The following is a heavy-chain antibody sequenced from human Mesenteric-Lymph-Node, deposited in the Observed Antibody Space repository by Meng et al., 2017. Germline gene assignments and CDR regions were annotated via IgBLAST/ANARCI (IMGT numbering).Heavy chain of an antibody. V-gene: IGHV3-49*04. CDR3: TRNHYYDSSGYYDTDFDY. D-gene: IGHD3-22*01. CDR1: GFTFGDYA. CDR2: IRSKAYGGTT. Sequence: GGSLRLSCTASGFTFGDYALSWVRQAPGKGLEWVGFIRSKAYGGTTEYAASVKGRFTISRDDSKSIAYLQMNSLKTEDTAVYYCTRNHYYDSSGYYDTDFDYWGQGTLVTVSS. J-gene: IGHJ4*02.